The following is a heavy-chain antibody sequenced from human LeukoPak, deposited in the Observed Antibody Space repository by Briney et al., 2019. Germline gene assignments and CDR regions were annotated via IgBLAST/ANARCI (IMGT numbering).Heavy chain of an antibody. CDR2: ISGSGGST. CDR3: AKGYTSDSTMIVVDATPFDY. V-gene: IGHV3-23*01. Sequence: GGSLRLSCAASGFTFSSYAMSWVRQAPGKGLEWVSAISGSGGSTDYADSVKGRFTISRDNSKNTLDLQMNRLRAEDTAVYYCAKGYTSDSTMIVVDATPFDYWGQGTLVTVSS. D-gene: IGHD3-22*01. J-gene: IGHJ4*02. CDR1: GFTFSSYA.